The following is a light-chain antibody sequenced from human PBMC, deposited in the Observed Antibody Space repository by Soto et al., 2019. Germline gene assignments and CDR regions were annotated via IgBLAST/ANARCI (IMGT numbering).Light chain of an antibody. CDR1: SSDVGGYNY. CDR3: TSPTPGSLYV. V-gene: IGLV2-14*01. CDR2: KVS. Sequence: QSVLTQPASVSGSPGQSITISCTGTSSDVGGYNYVSWYQQYPGKVPKLFIYKVSHRPSGFSNRFSGSKSGNTASLTISRLPAEDDADYFCTSPTPGSLYVFGSGTKLTVL. J-gene: IGLJ1*01.